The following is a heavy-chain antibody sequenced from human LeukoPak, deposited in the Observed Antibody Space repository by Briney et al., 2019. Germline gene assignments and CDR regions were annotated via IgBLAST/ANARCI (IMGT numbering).Heavy chain of an antibody. CDR3: AKEGYYYDSSGYYYRD. D-gene: IGHD3-22*01. Sequence: GGSLRLSCAASGFTFSSYAMHWVRQAPGKGLEWVAVISYDGSNKYYADSVKGRFTISRDNSKNTLYLQMNSLRAEDTAVYYCAKEGYYYDSSGYYYRDWGQGTLVTVSS. V-gene: IGHV3-30-3*02. J-gene: IGHJ4*02. CDR2: ISYDGSNK. CDR1: GFTFSSYA.